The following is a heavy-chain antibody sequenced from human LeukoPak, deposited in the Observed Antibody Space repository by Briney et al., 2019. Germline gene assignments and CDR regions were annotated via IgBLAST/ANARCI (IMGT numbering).Heavy chain of an antibody. V-gene: IGHV4-59*12. CDR2: TYYSGST. CDR3: ARVGRQWLVRHAFDI. CDR1: GGSISSYY. D-gene: IGHD6-19*01. J-gene: IGHJ3*02. Sequence: SETLSLTCTVSGGSISSYYWSWIRQPPGKGLEWIGYTYYSGSTNYNPSLKSRVTISVDTSKNQFSLKLSSVTAADTAVYYCARVGRQWLVRHAFDIWGQGTMVTVSS.